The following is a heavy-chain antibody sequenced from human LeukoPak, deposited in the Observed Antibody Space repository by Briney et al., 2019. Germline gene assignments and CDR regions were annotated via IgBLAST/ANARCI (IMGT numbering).Heavy chain of an antibody. CDR3: AREIYGRFGY. CDR2: INPYNGNT. J-gene: IGHJ4*02. V-gene: IGHV1-18*01. D-gene: IGHD2-2*02. CDR1: GYTFTTYG. Sequence: ASVQVSCKASGYTFTTYGISWVRQAPGQGLEWMGWINPYNGNTKYAQNCQDRVSMTTDTSTSTAYMELRSLRSGDTAVYYCAREIYGRFGYWGQGALVTVSS.